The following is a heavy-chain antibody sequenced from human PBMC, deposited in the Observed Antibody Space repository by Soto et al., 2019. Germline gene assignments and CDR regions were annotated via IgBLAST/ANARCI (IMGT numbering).Heavy chain of an antibody. CDR2: AYYTGST. CDR1: GGSMNDVTHY. J-gene: IGHJ6*02. D-gene: IGHD5-18*01. V-gene: IGHV4-39*01. CDR3: ASARYFGVDV. Sequence: SETLSLTCSVSGGSMNDVTHYWAWIRQPPGKGLEWIATAYYTGSTHYNSSLKSRATISVDTSQNQFSLELTSVTAADTAVYHCASARYFGVDVWGHGTTVTVSS.